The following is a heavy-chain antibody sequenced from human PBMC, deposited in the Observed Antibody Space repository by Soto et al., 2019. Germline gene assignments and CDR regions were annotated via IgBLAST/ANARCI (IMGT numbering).Heavy chain of an antibody. CDR2: IKPDGSEK. V-gene: IGHV3-7*01. CDR1: AFTLSSYW. J-gene: IGHJ3*02. Sequence: EVQLVESGGGLVQPGGSLRLSCEASAFTLSSYWMSWVRQAPGKGLECVANIKPDGSEKYYVDSVKGRFTISRDNTKNPMYLQMRNLRPEDKAFYLCARHYEFCFDIWGQGTLVPVSS. D-gene: IGHD3-22*01. CDR3: ARHYEFCFDI.